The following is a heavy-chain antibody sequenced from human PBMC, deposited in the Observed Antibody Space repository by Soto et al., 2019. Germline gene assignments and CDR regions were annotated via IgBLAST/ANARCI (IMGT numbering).Heavy chain of an antibody. Sequence: QVQLQQWGAGLLKPSETLSLTCAVYGGSFSGYYWSWIRQPPGKGLEWIGEINHSGSTNYNPSLKSLVTISVDTSKNQFSLKLSSVTAADTAVYYCARRKMGLTDYWGQGTLVTVSS. CDR3: ARRKMGLTDY. V-gene: IGHV4-34*01. J-gene: IGHJ4*02. CDR1: GGSFSGYY. D-gene: IGHD3-16*01. CDR2: INHSGST.